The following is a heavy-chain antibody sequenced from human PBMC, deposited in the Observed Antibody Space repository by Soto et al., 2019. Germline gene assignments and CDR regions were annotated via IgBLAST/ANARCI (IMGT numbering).Heavy chain of an antibody. J-gene: IGHJ6*03. V-gene: IGHV4-34*01. CDR1: GGSFSGYY. CDR2: INHSGST. D-gene: IGHD4-17*01. Sequence: PSETLSLTCAVYGGSFSGYYWSWIRQPPGKGLEWIGEINHSGSTNYNPSLKSRVTISVDTSKNQFSLKLISVTAADTAVYYCARGRPPLYGDYLIGGYYYYYMDVWGKGTTVTVSS. CDR3: ARGRPPLYGDYLIGGYYYYYMDV.